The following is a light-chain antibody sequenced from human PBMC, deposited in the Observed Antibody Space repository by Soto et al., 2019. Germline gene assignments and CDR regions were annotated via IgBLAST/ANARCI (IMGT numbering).Light chain of an antibody. V-gene: IGKV1-5*03. Sequence: DIQMTQSPSTLSASVGDRVTITCRASQSINSWLAWYQQKPGKAPRVLIYKASSIETGIPARFSGSGSGTEFTLTISSLQSEDFAVYYCQQYNNWPRTFGQGTKV. CDR1: QSINSW. CDR2: KAS. J-gene: IGKJ1*01. CDR3: QQYNNWPRT.